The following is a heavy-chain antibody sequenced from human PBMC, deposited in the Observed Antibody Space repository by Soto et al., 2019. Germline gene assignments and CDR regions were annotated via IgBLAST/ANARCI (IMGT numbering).Heavy chain of an antibody. D-gene: IGHD3-9*01. V-gene: IGHV4-34*01. CDR2: INDRGSI. J-gene: IGHJ2*01. CDR1: GGSFSGYY. CDR3: ARESHDILTGPPWVWYFHL. Sequence: QVQLQQWGAGPLRPLETLSLTCGVSGGSFSGYYWAWIRQSPGKGLEWIGEINDRGSINYNPSLKSRVSISVDTSKNHYSLSLRSVTAADTAVYYCARESHDILTGPPWVWYFHLWGRGTLVT.